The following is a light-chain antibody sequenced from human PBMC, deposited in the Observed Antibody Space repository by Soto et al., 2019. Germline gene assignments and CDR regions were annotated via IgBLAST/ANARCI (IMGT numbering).Light chain of an antibody. Sequence: VRNRVTITCRASQSISSYLNWYQQKPGKAPKLLVYAASSLQSGVPSRFSGSGSGTDFTLTISSLQPEDFATYYCQQSYSTPRTFGQGTKVDIK. CDR3: QQSYSTPRT. CDR2: AAS. J-gene: IGKJ1*01. CDR1: QSISSY. V-gene: IGKV1-39*01.